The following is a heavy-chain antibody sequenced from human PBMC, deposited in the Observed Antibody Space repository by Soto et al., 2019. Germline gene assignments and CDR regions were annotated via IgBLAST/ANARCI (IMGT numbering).Heavy chain of an antibody. V-gene: IGHV4-4*02. CDR2: IYHSGSS. D-gene: IGHD6-13*01. Sequence: SETLSLTCAVSGGSISSSNWWSWVRQPPGKGLEWIGEIYHSGSSNHNPSLKSRVTISVDKSKKQFSLKLTSVTAADTAVYYCARFRSWDRWRAFDIWGQGTLVTVSS. J-gene: IGHJ3*02. CDR3: ARFRSWDRWRAFDI. CDR1: GGSISSSNW.